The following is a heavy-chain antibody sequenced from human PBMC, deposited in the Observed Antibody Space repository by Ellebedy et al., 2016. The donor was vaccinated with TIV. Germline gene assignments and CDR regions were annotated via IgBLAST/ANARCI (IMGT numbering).Heavy chain of an antibody. V-gene: IGHV3-7*01. CDR2: ISPDGSTK. J-gene: IGHJ4*02. CDR3: ARAIKRYSYGSFDY. CDR1: GFTFSTYW. Sequence: GGSLRLXXAASGFTFSTYWMSWVRQAPGKGLEWVANISPDGSTKYYVDSVKGRFTISRDNAEKSLYLQMNSLRAEDTAVYYCARAIKRYSYGSFDYWGQGTLVTVSS. D-gene: IGHD5-18*01.